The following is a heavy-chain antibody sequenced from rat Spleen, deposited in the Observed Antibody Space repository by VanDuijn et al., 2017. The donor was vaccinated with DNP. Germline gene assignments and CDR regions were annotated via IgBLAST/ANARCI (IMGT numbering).Heavy chain of an antibody. D-gene: IGHD1-5*01. V-gene: IGHV5S11*01. J-gene: IGHJ2*01. CDR1: GFTFSNYY. Sequence: EVQLVESGGGLVQPGRSIKLSCAASGFTFSNYYMAWVRQAPTKGLEWVASIRTGGCNTYHRDSVKGRFTISRDNAKSTLYLQVDSLRSKETANYYCARHGNIGTTGYYFDYWGQGVMVTVSS. CDR3: ARHGNIGTTGYYFDY. CDR2: IRTGGCNT.